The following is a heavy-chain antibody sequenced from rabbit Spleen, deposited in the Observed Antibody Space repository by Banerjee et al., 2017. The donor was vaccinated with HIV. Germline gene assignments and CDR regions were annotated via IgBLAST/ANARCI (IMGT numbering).Heavy chain of an antibody. CDR3: ARDTASSFSSYGMDL. CDR2: ISTGSSSGFT. D-gene: IGHD6-1*01. J-gene: IGHJ6*01. Sequence: QEQLLESGGGLVKPEGSLKLSCTASGFSFSNKAVMCWVRQAPGKGLEWIACISTGSSSGFTYSATWAKGRFTCSKTSSTTVTLQMTSLTVADTATYFCARDTASSFSSYGMDLWGPGTLVTVS. CDR1: GFSFSNKAV. V-gene: IGHV1S45*01.